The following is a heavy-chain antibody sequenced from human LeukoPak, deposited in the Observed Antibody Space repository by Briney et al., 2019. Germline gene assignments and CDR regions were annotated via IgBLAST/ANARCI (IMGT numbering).Heavy chain of an antibody. CDR3: ARGMLSSAGYHWYYYMDV. CDR2: IDDDGTDT. D-gene: IGHD3-3*01. J-gene: IGHJ6*03. V-gene: IGHV3-74*01. CDR1: GFTSGNYW. Sequence: PGGXLRLSCVASGFTSGNYWMHWVRQAPGKGPEWVSRIDDDGTDTHYADSVKGRFTISRDNAKNTLYLQMNSLRGEDTAVYYCARGMLSSAGYHWYYYMDVWGKGAMVTVSS.